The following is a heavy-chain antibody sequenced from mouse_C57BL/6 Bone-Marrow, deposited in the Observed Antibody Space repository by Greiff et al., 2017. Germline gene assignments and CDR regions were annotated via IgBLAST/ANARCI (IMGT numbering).Heavy chain of an antibody. CDR3: ARGGIYYDYDAWFAY. Sequence: QVQLQQSGAELARPGASVKLSCKASGYTFTSYGISWVKQRTGQGLEWIGEIYPRSGNTYYNEKFQGKATLTADKSSSTAYMALRSLTSEDSAVYFCARGGIYYDYDAWFAYWGQGTLVTVSA. V-gene: IGHV1-81*01. CDR2: IYPRSGNT. J-gene: IGHJ3*01. D-gene: IGHD2-4*01. CDR1: GYTFTSYG.